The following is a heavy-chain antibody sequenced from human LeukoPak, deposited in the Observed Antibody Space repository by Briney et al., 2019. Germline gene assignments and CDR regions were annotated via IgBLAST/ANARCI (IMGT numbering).Heavy chain of an antibody. CDR1: GGSISSSSYY. CDR2: IYYSGST. J-gene: IGHJ4*02. Sequence: SETLSLTCTVSGGSISSSSYYWGWIRQPPGKGLEWIGSIYYSGSTYYNPSLKSRVTISVDTSKNQFSLKLSSVTAADTAVYYCARDGYDFWSGYYHTFDYWGQGTLVTVSS. V-gene: IGHV4-39*07. D-gene: IGHD3-3*01. CDR3: ARDGYDFWSGYYHTFDY.